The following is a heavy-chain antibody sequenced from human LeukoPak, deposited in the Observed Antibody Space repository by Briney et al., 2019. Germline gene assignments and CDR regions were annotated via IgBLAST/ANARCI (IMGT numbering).Heavy chain of an antibody. CDR2: IWYDGSNK. Sequence: GRSLRLSCAASGFTFSSYGMHWVRQAPGKGLEWVAVIWYDGSNKYYADSVKGRFTISRDNSKNTLYLQMNGLRAEDTAVYYCARATAGFDYWGQGTLVTVSS. V-gene: IGHV3-33*01. J-gene: IGHJ4*02. CDR3: ARATAGFDY. CDR1: GFTFSSYG. D-gene: IGHD6-13*01.